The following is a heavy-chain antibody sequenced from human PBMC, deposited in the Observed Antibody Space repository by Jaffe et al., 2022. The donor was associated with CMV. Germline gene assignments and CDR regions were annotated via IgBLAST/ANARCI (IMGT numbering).Heavy chain of an antibody. CDR1: GFTFSSYE. V-gene: IGHV3-48*03. J-gene: IGHJ6*03. D-gene: IGHD6-13*01. CDR3: ARLGYSSSSGDPNMDV. Sequence: EVQLVESGGGLVQPGGSLRLSCAASGFTFSSYEMNWVRQAPGKGLEWVSYISSSGSTIYYADSVKGRFTISRDNAKNSLYLQMNSLRAEDTAVYYCARLGYSSSSGDPNMDVWGKGTTVTVSS. CDR2: ISSSGSTI.